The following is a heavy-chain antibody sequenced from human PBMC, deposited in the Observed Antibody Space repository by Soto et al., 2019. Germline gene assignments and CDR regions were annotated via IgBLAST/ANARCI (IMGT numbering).Heavy chain of an antibody. J-gene: IGHJ6*02. Sequence: GGSLRLSCAASGFTFSSYGMHWVRQAPGKGLEWVAVISYDGSNKYYADSVKGRFTISRGNSKNTLYLQMNSLRAEDTAVYYCAKDLILRYFDWLLYTPQDSYYYYGMDVWGQGTTVTVS. CDR2: ISYDGSNK. V-gene: IGHV3-30*18. CDR1: GFTFSSYG. CDR3: AKDLILRYFDWLLYTPQDSYYYYGMDV. D-gene: IGHD3-9*01.